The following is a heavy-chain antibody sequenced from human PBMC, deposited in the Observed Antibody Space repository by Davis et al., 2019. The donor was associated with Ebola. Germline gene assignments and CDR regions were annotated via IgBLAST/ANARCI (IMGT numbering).Heavy chain of an antibody. Sequence: SETLSLTCAVSGDSVSSGNWWSWDRQPPGKGLEWIGEIYHSGSINYNPSLKSRVTISVDKSNNQLTLKVNSVTAADTAVYYCARGNWYFDLWGRGTLVTVSS. CDR1: GDSVSSGNW. J-gene: IGHJ2*01. V-gene: IGHV4-4*02. CDR3: ARGNWYFDL. CDR2: IYHSGSI.